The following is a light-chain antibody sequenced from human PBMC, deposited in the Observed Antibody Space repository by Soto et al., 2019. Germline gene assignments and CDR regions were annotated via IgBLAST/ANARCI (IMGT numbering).Light chain of an antibody. CDR2: GAS. J-gene: IGKJ4*01. V-gene: IGKV3-15*01. Sequence: EIVMTQSPATLSVSPGKRATLSCRASQSVSSNLAWYQQKPGQAPRLLIYGASTRATGISARFSGSGSGTELILTISSLQSEDFAVYYCQQYNNWPLTFGGGTKVEIK. CDR1: QSVSSN. CDR3: QQYNNWPLT.